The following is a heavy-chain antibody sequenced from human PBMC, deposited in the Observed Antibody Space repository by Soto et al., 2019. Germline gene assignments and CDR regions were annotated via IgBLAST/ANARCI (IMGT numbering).Heavy chain of an antibody. CDR1: GFTFSSYA. V-gene: IGHV3-64D*06. J-gene: IGHJ3*02. Sequence: PGGSLRLSCSASGFTFSSYAMHWVRQAPGKGLEYVSAISSNGGSTYYADSVKGRFTISRDNSKNTLYHQMSSLRAEDTAVYYCVKQDGYSYAFDIWGQGTMVTVSS. D-gene: IGHD5-18*01. CDR3: VKQDGYSYAFDI. CDR2: ISSNGGST.